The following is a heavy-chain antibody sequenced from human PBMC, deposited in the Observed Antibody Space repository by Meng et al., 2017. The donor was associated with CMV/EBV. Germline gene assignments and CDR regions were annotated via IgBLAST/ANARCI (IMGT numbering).Heavy chain of an antibody. CDR2: INPNSGGT. V-gene: IGHV1-2*02. CDR1: GYTFNGYY. CDR3: ARVAGMGRGWYWDDY. Sequence: ASVKVSCKASGYTFNGYYMHWVRQAPGQGLEWMGWINPNSGGTNYAQKFQGRVTMTRDTSISTAYMELSRLRSDDTAVYYCARVAGMGRGWYWDDYWGQGTLVTVSS. D-gene: IGHD6-19*01. J-gene: IGHJ4*02.